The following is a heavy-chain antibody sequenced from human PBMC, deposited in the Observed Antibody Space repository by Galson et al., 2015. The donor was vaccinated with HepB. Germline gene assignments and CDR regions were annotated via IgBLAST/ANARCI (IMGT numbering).Heavy chain of an antibody. Sequence: SLRLSCAASGFTFSSYSMNWVRQAPGRGLEWVSSISSSSSYIYYADSVKGRFTISRDNAKNSLYLRMNSLRAEDTAVYYCARQRTMVRGVIGYWGQGTLVTVSS. CDR1: GFTFSSYS. V-gene: IGHV3-21*01. CDR3: ARQRTMVRGVIGY. CDR2: ISSSSSYI. J-gene: IGHJ4*02. D-gene: IGHD3-10*01.